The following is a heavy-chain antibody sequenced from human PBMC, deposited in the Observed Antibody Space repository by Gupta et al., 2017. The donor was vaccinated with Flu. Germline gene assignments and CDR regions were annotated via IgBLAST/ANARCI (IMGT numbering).Heavy chain of an antibody. CDR1: GYPLNELT. J-gene: IGHJ4*02. Sequence: QVHLVQSRAELKNPGPSVTVSCKVSGYPLNELTLRWVGQAPTKVFEWLGGFDPDNGQTYYAPKFQGRIILTEDASIDTAYMEMKSLVFEDTASYYCVTALDYFGHWGQGTVVTVSS. V-gene: IGHV1-24*01. CDR3: VTALDYFGH. D-gene: IGHD3-16*02. CDR2: FDPDNGQT.